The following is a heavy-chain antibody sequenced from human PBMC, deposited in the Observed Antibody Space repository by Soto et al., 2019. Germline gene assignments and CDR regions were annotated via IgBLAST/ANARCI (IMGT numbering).Heavy chain of an antibody. V-gene: IGHV3-23*01. J-gene: IGHJ5*02. Sequence: GGSLRLSCAASGFTFSSYAMSWVRQAPGKGLEWVSAISGSGGSTYYADSVKGRFTISRDNSKNTLYLQMNSLRAEDTAVYYCANVDHGLGVPAASPLGGWFDPWGQGTLVTVSS. CDR3: ANVDHGLGVPAASPLGGWFDP. CDR1: GFTFSSYA. CDR2: ISGSGGST. D-gene: IGHD2-2*01.